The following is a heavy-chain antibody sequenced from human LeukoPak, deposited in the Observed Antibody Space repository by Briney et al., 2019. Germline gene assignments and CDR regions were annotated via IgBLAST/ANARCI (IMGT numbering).Heavy chain of an antibody. Sequence: GGSLRLSCAASGFTFRNYWMSWVRQAPGTGLEWVANIKQDGSDRNYVTSVRGRFTISRDNAESPLYLQMNSLRVEDTAVYYCVRNLAVAGTCFDSWGQGTLVTVSS. CDR3: VRNLAVAGTCFDS. CDR1: GFTFRNYW. J-gene: IGHJ4*02. CDR2: IKQDGSDR. D-gene: IGHD6-19*01. V-gene: IGHV3-7*03.